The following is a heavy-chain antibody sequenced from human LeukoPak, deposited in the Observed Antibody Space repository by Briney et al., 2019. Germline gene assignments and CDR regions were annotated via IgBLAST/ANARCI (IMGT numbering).Heavy chain of an antibody. Sequence: PGRSLRLSCAASGFTFSNYLMHWVRQTPGKGLVWISRISTDGSFTNYADSVKGRFSISRDNSKNTLYPQMNSLRAEDTAVYYCARDRNYYDSSGYYYGGYYFDYWGQGTLVTVSS. CDR2: ISTDGSFT. D-gene: IGHD3-22*01. J-gene: IGHJ4*02. CDR1: GFTFSNYL. CDR3: ARDRNYYDSSGYYYGGYYFDY. V-gene: IGHV3-74*01.